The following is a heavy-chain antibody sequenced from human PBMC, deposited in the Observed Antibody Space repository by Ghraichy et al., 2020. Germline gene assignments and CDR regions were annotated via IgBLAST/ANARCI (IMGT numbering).Heavy chain of an antibody. D-gene: IGHD5-18*01. Sequence: MGWISAYNGNTNYAQKLQGRVTMTTDTTTSTAYMELRSLRSDDTAVYYCARAGYNYVDFYYYGMDVWGPGNTVTVSS. CDR2: ISAYNGNT. J-gene: IGHJ6*02. CDR3: ARAGYNYVDFYYYGMDV. V-gene: IGHV1-18*01.